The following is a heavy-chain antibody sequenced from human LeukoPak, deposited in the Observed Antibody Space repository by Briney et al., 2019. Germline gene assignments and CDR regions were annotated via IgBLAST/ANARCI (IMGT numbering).Heavy chain of an antibody. CDR1: GFTFSSYW. J-gene: IGHJ4*02. Sequence: GGSLRPSCAASGFTFSSYWMSWVRQAPGRGLEWVANIKQDGSEKYYVDSVKGRFTISRDNAKNSLYLQMNSLRAEDTAVYYCVRGLYRIVVVPHYFDYWGQGTLVTVSS. D-gene: IGHD3-22*01. V-gene: IGHV3-7*01. CDR3: VRGLYRIVVVPHYFDY. CDR2: IKQDGSEK.